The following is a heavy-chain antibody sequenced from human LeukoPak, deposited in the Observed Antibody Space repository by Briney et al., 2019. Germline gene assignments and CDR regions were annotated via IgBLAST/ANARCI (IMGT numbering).Heavy chain of an antibody. V-gene: IGHV3-21*01. Sequence: GGSLRLSCAASGFTFSSYSMNWVRQAPGKGLEWVSSISSSSSYINYADSVKGRFTISRDNAKNSLYLQMNSLRAEDTAVYYCASNTIAEDYWGQGTLVTVSS. CDR1: GFTFSSYS. CDR3: ASNTIAEDY. D-gene: IGHD6-13*01. CDR2: ISSSSSYI. J-gene: IGHJ4*02.